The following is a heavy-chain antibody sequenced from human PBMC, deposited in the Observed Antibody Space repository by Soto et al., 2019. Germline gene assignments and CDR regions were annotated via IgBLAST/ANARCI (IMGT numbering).Heavy chain of an antibody. CDR3: ARPTLLDSSGTWGFDY. CDR2: ISYDGSNK. CDR1: GFTFSSYA. D-gene: IGHD3-22*01. V-gene: IGHV3-30-3*01. J-gene: IGHJ4*02. Sequence: QVQLVESGGGVVQPGRSLRLSCAASGFTFSSYAMHWVRQAPGKGLEWVAVISYDGSNKYYADSVKGRFTISRDNSKNTLYLQMNSLRAEDTAVYYCARPTLLDSSGTWGFDYWGQGTLVTVSS.